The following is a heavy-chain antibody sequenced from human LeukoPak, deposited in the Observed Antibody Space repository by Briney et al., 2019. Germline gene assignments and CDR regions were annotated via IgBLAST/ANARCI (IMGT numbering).Heavy chain of an antibody. J-gene: IGHJ4*02. CDR1: GGSISSGGYY. V-gene: IGHV4-31*03. CDR3: ARDGDYYFDY. Sequence: SETLSLTCTVSGGSISSGGYYWSGIRQHPGKGLEWIGYIYYSGSTYYNPSLKSRVTISVDTSKNQFSLKLSSVTAADTAVYYCARDGDYYFDYWGQGILVTVSS. D-gene: IGHD4-17*01. CDR2: IYYSGST.